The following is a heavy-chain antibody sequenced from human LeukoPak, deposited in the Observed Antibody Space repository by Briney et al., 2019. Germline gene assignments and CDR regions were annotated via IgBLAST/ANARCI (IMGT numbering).Heavy chain of an antibody. D-gene: IGHD3-9*01. V-gene: IGHV1-18*01. CDR2: ISAYNGNT. CDR3: ARELYYDILTGYTWFDP. CDR1: GYTFTSYG. Sequence: ASVKVSCKASGYTFTSYGISWVRQAPGQGLEWMGWISAYNGNTNYAQKFQGRVTMTRDTSISTAYMELSRLRSDDTAVYYCARELYYDILTGYTWFDPWGQGTLVTVSS. J-gene: IGHJ5*02.